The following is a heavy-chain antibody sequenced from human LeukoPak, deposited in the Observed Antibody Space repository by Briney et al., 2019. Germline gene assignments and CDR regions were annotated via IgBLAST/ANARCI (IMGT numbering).Heavy chain of an antibody. Sequence: AGGSLRLSCAASGFTFSSYWMHWVRQAPGKGLEWVSSISSRSDYIYYADSVKGRFTISRDDAKNSLYLQMNSLRAEDTAVYYCARLPELPGFGDYWGPGTLVTVSS. J-gene: IGHJ4*02. CDR3: ARLPELPGFGDY. CDR2: ISSRSDYI. V-gene: IGHV3-21*01. D-gene: IGHD3-10*01. CDR1: GFTFSSYW.